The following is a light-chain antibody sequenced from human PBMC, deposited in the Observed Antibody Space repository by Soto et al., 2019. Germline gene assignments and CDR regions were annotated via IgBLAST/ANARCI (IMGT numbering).Light chain of an antibody. CDR2: SAS. Sequence: EIVLTQSPGTLSLSPGERATLSCRASQSISSNYLAWYQQKPGQAPRLLIYSASSRATGIPDRFSGSGSGTDFTLTISRLEPEDFAVYYCQHYSTSPMYTFGQGTKLEIK. CDR3: QHYSTSPMYT. CDR1: QSISSNY. J-gene: IGKJ2*01. V-gene: IGKV3-20*01.